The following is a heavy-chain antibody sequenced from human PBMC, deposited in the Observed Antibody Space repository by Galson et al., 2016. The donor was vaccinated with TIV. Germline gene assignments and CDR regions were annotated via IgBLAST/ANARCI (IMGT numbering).Heavy chain of an antibody. CDR2: INRKTEGGTA. J-gene: IGHJ4*02. CDR1: GFTFSTAW. CDR3: GTGLFDY. V-gene: IGHV3-15*01. Sequence: SLRLSCAGSGFTFSTAWINWVRQGPGKGLEWVGRINRKTEGGTADYATPVKGRFTISRDDSKNTLDLQMNSLKTEDTGVYYCGTGLFDYWGQGTLVTVSS.